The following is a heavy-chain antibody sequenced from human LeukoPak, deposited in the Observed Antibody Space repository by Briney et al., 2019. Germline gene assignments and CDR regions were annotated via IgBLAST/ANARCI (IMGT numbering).Heavy chain of an antibody. J-gene: IGHJ4*02. CDR3: ASSRGGLGYCSSTSCYLGYYFDY. CDR1: GFTFSSYW. V-gene: IGHV3-23*01. D-gene: IGHD2-2*01. CDR2: ISGSGGTT. Sequence: GGSLRLSCAASGFTFSSYWMSWVRQAPGKGLEWVSGISGSGGTTYYADSVKGRVTISRDNSKNTLYLQMKSLRAEDAAVYYCASSRGGLGYCSSTSCYLGYYFDYWGQGILVTVSS.